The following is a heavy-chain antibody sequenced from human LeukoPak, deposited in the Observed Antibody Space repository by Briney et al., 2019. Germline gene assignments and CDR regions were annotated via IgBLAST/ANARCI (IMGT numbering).Heavy chain of an antibody. D-gene: IGHD3-3*01. J-gene: IGHJ4*02. CDR2: INHSGST. CDR1: GGSFSGYY. CDR3: AAVYYDFWSGISGKYYFDY. V-gene: IGHV4-34*01. Sequence: SETLSLTCAVYGGSFSGYYWSWVRQPPRKGLEWVGEINHSGSTNYNPSLKSRVTISVDTSKNQFSLKLSSVTAADTAVYYCAAVYYDFWSGISGKYYFDYWGQGTLVTVSS.